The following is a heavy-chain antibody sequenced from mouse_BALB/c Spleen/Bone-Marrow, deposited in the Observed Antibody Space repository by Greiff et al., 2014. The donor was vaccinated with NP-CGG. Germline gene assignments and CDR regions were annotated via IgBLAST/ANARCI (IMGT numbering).Heavy chain of an antibody. Sequence: EVQRVESGGGLVQPGGSRKLSCAASGFTFSSFGIHWVRQAPEKGLEWVAYISSDSSTIYYADTVKGRFTISRDNPKNTLFLQMTSLRSEDTAMYCCARSNYVGYYVMDYWGQGTSVTVSS. V-gene: IGHV5-17*02. CDR2: ISSDSSTI. CDR1: GFTFSSFG. J-gene: IGHJ4*01. D-gene: IGHD1-1*01. CDR3: ARSNYVGYYVMDY.